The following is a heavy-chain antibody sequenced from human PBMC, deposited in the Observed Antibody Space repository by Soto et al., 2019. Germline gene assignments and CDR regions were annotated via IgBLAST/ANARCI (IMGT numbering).Heavy chain of an antibody. V-gene: IGHV3-30-3*01. CDR2: ISYDGSNK. J-gene: IGHJ3*01. D-gene: IGHD3-3*01. CDR1: GFTFSSYA. CDR3: ARGTQSVLRFLEWLPPNR. Sequence: GGSLRLSCAASGFTFSSYAMHWVRQAPGEGLEWVAVISYDGSNKYYADSVKGRFTISRDNSKNTLYLQMNSLRAEDTAVYYCARGTQSVLRFLEWLPPNRWGQGTMVTVSS.